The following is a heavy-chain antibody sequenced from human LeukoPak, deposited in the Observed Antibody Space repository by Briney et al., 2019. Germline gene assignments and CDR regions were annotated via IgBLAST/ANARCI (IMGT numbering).Heavy chain of an antibody. J-gene: IGHJ4*02. CDR3: ARDLTMVRGAAEGFDY. CDR2: IIPILAMA. V-gene: IGHV1-69*04. CDR1: VGSLSSYT. Sequence: SSETVSRKPSVGSLSSYTNSRVRQAPAQGLEWTGMIIPILAMANYAQKFQGRVTITADKSTSTAYMELSSLRSEDTAVYYCARDLTMVRGAAEGFDYWGQGTLVTVSS. D-gene: IGHD3-10*01.